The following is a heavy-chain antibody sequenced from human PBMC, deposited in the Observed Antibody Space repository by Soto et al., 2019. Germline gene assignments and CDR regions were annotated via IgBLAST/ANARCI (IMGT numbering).Heavy chain of an antibody. J-gene: IGHJ4*02. CDR2: ISYDGNNK. V-gene: IGHV3-30*18. D-gene: IGHD4-17*01. Sequence: GGSLRLSCAASGFIFSTYGMHWVRQAPGKGLEWLSVISYDGNNKYYADSVKGRFTISRDNSNNTLWLQMDSLRTEDTAVYYCAKDLLLTTITTVGDWGQGTLVTVSS. CDR1: GFIFSTYG. CDR3: AKDLLLTTITTVGD.